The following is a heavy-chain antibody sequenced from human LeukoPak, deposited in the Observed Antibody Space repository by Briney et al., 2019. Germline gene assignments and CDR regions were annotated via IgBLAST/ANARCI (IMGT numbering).Heavy chain of an antibody. Sequence: ASVKVSCKAFGYTFTCYYMHWIRQAPGQGLEWMGWINPNSGGTNYAQKFQGRVTMTRDTSISTAYMELSRLRSDDTAVYYCARELKGWFSYFDYWGQGTLVTVSS. J-gene: IGHJ4*02. D-gene: IGHD6-19*01. CDR3: ARELKGWFSYFDY. V-gene: IGHV1-2*02. CDR1: GYTFTCYY. CDR2: INPNSGGT.